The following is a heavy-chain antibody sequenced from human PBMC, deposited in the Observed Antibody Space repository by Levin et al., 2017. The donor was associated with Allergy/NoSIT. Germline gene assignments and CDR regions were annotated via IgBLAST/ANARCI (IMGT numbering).Heavy chain of an antibody. CDR3: ARLGIVVVPAAVDY. V-gene: IGHV4-39*01. Sequence: SQTLSLTCTVSGGSISSSSYYWGWIRQPPGKGLEWIGSIYYSGSTYYNPSLKSRVTISVDTSKNQFSLKLSSVTAADTAVYYCARLGIVVVPAAVDYWGQGTLVTVSS. J-gene: IGHJ4*02. CDR2: IYYSGST. D-gene: IGHD2-2*01. CDR1: GGSISSSSYY.